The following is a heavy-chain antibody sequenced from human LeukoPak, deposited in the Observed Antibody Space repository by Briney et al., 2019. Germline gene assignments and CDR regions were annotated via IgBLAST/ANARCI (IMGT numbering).Heavy chain of an antibody. Sequence: PGGSLRLSCAASGFTFSSYAMSWVRQAPGKGLEWVSAISGSGGSTYYADSVKGRFTISGDNSKNTLYLQMNSLRAEDTAVYYCAKSSNSLDQWLVEVNYFDYWGQGTLVTVSS. J-gene: IGHJ4*02. V-gene: IGHV3-23*01. CDR3: AKSSNSLDQWLVEVNYFDY. CDR2: ISGSGGST. D-gene: IGHD6-19*01. CDR1: GFTFSSYA.